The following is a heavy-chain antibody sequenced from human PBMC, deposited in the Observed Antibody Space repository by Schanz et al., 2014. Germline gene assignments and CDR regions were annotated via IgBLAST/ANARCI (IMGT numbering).Heavy chain of an antibody. D-gene: IGHD3-22*01. CDR3: AKDRSWDYDSSGYFDY. Sequence: EVQLLESGGGLVQPGGSLRLSCATSGLTFTSAWMSWVRQAPGKGLEWVSAISGGGGTTYYADSVKGRFTISRDNSKNTLYLQMNSLRAEDTAVYYCAKDRSWDYDSSGYFDYWGQGTLVTVSS. CDR2: ISGGGGTT. V-gene: IGHV3-23*01. CDR1: GLTFTSAW. J-gene: IGHJ4*02.